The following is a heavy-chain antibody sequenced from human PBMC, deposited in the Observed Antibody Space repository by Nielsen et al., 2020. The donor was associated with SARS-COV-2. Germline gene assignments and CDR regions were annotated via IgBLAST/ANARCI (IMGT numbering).Heavy chain of an antibody. CDR3: ARGGGAKITIFGVVIGGYFDY. J-gene: IGHJ4*02. CDR1: GGSISSGGYY. V-gene: IGHV4-31*03. Sequence: SETLSLTCTVSGGSISSGGYYWSWIRQHPGKGLEWIGYIYYSGSTYYNPSLKSRVTISVDTSKNQFSLKLSSVTAADTAVYYCARGGGAKITIFGVVIGGYFDYWGQGTLVTVSS. CDR2: IYYSGST. D-gene: IGHD3-3*01.